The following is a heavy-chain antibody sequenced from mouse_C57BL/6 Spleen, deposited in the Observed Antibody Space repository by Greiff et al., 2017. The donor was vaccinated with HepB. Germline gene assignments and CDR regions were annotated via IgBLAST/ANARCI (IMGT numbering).Heavy chain of an antibody. Sequence: EVMLVESGGDLVKPGGSLKLSCAASGFTFSSYGMSWVRQTPDKRLEWVATISSGGSYTYYPDSVKGRFTISRDNAKNTLYLQMSSLKSEDTAMYFCARHKRGDAMDYWGQGTSVTVSS. V-gene: IGHV5-6*01. J-gene: IGHJ4*01. CDR1: GFTFSSYG. CDR2: ISSGGSYT. CDR3: ARHKRGDAMDY.